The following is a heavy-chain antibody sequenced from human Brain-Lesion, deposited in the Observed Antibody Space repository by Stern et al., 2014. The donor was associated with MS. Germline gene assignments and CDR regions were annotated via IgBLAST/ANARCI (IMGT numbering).Heavy chain of an antibody. V-gene: IGHV1-8*01. CDR2: MNPYSGNT. Sequence: VQLVESGAEVKKPGASVKVSCKASGYTFSSYDITWVRQASGHGLEWMGWMNPYSGNTGYAQKFKGRVSMTSAPSISTVYMELTSLTSDDTAVYFCARAVRNQLLSEYGGKGTLVTVSS. J-gene: IGHJ4*02. CDR3: ARAVRNQLLSEY. CDR1: GYTFSSYD. D-gene: IGHD2-2*01.